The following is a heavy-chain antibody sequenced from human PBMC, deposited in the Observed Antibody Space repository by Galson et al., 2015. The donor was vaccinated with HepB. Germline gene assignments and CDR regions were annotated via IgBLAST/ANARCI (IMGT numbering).Heavy chain of an antibody. CDR2: INSDGSST. CDR1: GFTFSSYW. D-gene: IGHD4-17*01. Sequence: SLRLSCAASGFTFSSYWMHWVRQAPGKGLVWVSRINSDGSSTNYADSVKGRFTISRDNAKNTLYLQMNSLRAEDTAVYYCARPDYGEDYFDYWGQGTLVTVSS. V-gene: IGHV3-74*01. J-gene: IGHJ4*02. CDR3: ARPDYGEDYFDY.